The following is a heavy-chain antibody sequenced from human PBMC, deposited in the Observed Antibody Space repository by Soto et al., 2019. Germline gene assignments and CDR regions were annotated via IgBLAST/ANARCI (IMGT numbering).Heavy chain of an antibody. Sequence: SETLSLTCSVSGRSMSSNYWSWIRQSPDKGLEWLGYVFYGGTDYNPSLEGRVSMSVETPKSQFPLKLTSVTAADTAVYYCAIYRGAFYFDSWGQGIQVTVSS. CDR3: AIYRGAFYFDS. D-gene: IGHD4-4*01. J-gene: IGHJ4*02. V-gene: IGHV4-59*01. CDR2: VFYGGT. CDR1: GRSMSSNY.